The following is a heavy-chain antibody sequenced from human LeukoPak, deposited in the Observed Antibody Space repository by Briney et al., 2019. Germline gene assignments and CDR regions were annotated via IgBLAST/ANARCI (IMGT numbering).Heavy chain of an antibody. V-gene: IGHV4-34*01. CDR3: ARCYYDSSGCDY. CDR1: GGSFSGYY. Sequence: SETLSLTCAVYGGSFSGYYWSWIRQPPGKGLEWIGEINHSGSTNYNPSLKSRVTISVDTSKNQFSLKLSSVAAADTAVYYCARCYYDSSGCDYWGQGTLVTVSS. CDR2: INHSGST. D-gene: IGHD3-22*01. J-gene: IGHJ4*02.